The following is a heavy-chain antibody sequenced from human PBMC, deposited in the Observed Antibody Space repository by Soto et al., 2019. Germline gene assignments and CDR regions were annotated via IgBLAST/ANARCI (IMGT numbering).Heavy chain of an antibody. D-gene: IGHD5-18*01. Sequence: SETLSLTCTVSGGSISSSSYYWGWIRQPPGKVLEWIGSIYYSGSTYYNPSLKSRVTISVDTSKNQFSLKLRSVTAADTAVYYCARHQDILTDTAMVTPFFDYWGKGTLVTGSS. V-gene: IGHV4-39*01. J-gene: IGHJ4*02. CDR1: GGSISSSSYY. CDR2: IYYSGST. CDR3: ARHQDILTDTAMVTPFFDY.